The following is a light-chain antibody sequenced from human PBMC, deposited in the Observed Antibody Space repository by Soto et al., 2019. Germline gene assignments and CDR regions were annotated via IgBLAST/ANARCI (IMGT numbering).Light chain of an antibody. CDR1: SSDVGSHNL. CDR3: CLYGGSRAV. V-gene: IGLV2-23*02. J-gene: IGLJ7*01. CDR2: EVS. Sequence: QSALTQPASVSGSPGQSITISCTGTSSDVGSHNLVSWYQQHPGQAPKLMIYEVSKRPLGVSARFSASKSGNTASLTISGLQAEDEADYYCCLYGGSRAVFGGGTQLTVL.